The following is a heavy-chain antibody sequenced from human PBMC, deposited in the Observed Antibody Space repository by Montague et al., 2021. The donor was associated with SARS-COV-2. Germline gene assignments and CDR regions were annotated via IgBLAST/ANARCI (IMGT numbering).Heavy chain of an antibody. J-gene: IGHJ4*02. CDR1: GDSVSRNSAA. Sequence: CAISGDSVSRNSAALNWIRQSPSRGLEWLGRTYYRSKWYNDYAVSVKSRITINPDTSKNQNSLQLNSVTPEDTAVYYCARTSASSDYWGQGTLVTVAS. V-gene: IGHV6-1*01. CDR2: TYYRSKWYN. D-gene: IGHD1-26*01. CDR3: ARTSASSDY.